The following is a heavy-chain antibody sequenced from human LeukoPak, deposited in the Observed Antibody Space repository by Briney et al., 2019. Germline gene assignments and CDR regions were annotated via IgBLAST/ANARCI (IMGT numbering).Heavy chain of an antibody. D-gene: IGHD3-3*01. CDR2: ISYDGSNK. Sequence: GGSLRLSCAASGFTFSSYAMHWVRQAPGKGLEWVAVISYDGSNKYYADSVKGRFTISRDNSKNTLYLQMNSLRAEDTAVYYCARVGRVGDDFWSGYYYWGQGTLVTVSS. CDR3: ARVGRVGDDFWSGYYY. CDR1: GFTFSSYA. J-gene: IGHJ4*02. V-gene: IGHV3-30-3*01.